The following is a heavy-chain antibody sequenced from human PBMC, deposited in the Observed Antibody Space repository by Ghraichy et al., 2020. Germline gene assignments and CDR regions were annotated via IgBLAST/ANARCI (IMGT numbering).Heavy chain of an antibody. CDR3: TRPPMDV. J-gene: IGHJ6*02. CDR2: ISSSSTTI. V-gene: IGHV3-48*02. Sequence: GESPNISCAASGLIFSSYTMNWVRQAPGQGLELVSYISSSSTTIYYTDSVKGRFTTSRDNAKNSLYLQMNSLRDEDTAVYFCTRPPMDVWGQGTTVIVSS. CDR1: GLIFSSYT.